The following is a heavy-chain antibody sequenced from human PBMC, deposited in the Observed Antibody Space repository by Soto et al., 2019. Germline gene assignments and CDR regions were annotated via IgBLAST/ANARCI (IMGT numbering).Heavy chain of an antibody. V-gene: IGHV3-53*01. J-gene: IGHJ4*02. D-gene: IGHD1-26*01. CDR3: ARLEVGWELGVGPLDV. CDR2: IYSVGST. CDR1: GFSVSSNY. Sequence: EVQLVESGGGLIQPGGSLRLSCAASGFSVSSNYMSWVRQAPGKGLEWVSLIYSVGSTYYADSVKCRFTISRDNSKNTLYLQMNSLRAEDTAVYYCARLEVGWELGVGPLDVWGQGTLVTVSS.